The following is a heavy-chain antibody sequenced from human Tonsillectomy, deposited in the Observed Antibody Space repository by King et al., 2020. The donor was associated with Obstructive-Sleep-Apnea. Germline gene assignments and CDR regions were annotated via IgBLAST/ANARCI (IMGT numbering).Heavy chain of an antibody. V-gene: IGHV1-2*02. D-gene: IGHD1-14*01. CDR1: GDTLTGYY. Sequence: VQLVESGAQVKKPGASVKVSCKTSGDTLTGYYLHWVRQAPGQGLEWMGWINPNSGGTYLEQKFQGRATMTRDTSISTAYMELSRLTSDDTAVYFCARPKGHNPAPFPIHYYHFGLDVWGQGTTVTVSS. CDR3: ARPKGHNPAPFPIHYYHFGLDV. J-gene: IGHJ6*02. CDR2: INPNSGGT.